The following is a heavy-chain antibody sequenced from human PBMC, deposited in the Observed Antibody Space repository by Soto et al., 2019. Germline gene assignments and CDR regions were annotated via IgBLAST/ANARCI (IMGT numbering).Heavy chain of an antibody. V-gene: IGHV1-69*01. J-gene: IGHJ4*02. CDR1: GGTFSSYA. D-gene: IGHD6-13*01. Sequence: QVQLVQSGAEVKKPGSSVKVSCKASGGTFSSYAISWVRQAPGQGLEWMGGIIPIFGTANYAQKFQGRVTITAEESTSTDYMERSSMRAEATAVYYAASSPGGYSITAVPRAQWGQGTLVTVSS. CDR2: IIPIFGTA. CDR3: ASSPGGYSITAVPRAQ.